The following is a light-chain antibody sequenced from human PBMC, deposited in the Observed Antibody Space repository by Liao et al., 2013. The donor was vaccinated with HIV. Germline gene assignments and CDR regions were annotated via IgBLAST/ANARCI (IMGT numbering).Light chain of an antibody. CDR1: NIGSKS. V-gene: IGLV3-21*01. CDR3: QTWDSTTVV. Sequence: SFVLTQPPSVSVAPGETARITCERDNIGSKSVHWYQQKPGQPPVMVIHYDSDRPSGIPARFSGSNSGNTATLTISGVEAGDEADYYCQTWDSTTVVFGGGTKLTVL. CDR2: YDS. J-gene: IGLJ2*01.